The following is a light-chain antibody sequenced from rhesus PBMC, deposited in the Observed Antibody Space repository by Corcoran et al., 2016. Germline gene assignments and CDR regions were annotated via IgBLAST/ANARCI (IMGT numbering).Light chain of an antibody. CDR1: SSDIGYYNA. CDR3: GSNASVSVYI. CDR2: EVS. Sequence: QAAPTQSPSVSGSAGQSVTISCTGTSSDIGYYNAVSWYQQHPGKAPKLMIYEVSKRPSGVSDRFSGSKSGNTASLPISGLQAEDEADYYCGSNASVSVYIFGAGTRLTVL. J-gene: IGLJ1*01. V-gene: IGLV2-19*02.